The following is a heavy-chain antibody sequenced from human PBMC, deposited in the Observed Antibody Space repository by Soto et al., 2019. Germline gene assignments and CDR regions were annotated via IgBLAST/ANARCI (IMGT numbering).Heavy chain of an antibody. CDR2: IIPFFGTP. J-gene: IGHJ6*02. V-gene: IGHV1-69*13. CDR3: ATLGFCTSTSCYGPPGGLAALAV. CDR1: GDTFTNYA. Sequence: ASVKVSCKASGDTFTNYAIDWVRQAPGQGLEWMGRIIPFFGTPTYIQNFQGRVAITADASTSTAYMELTSLRSEDTAVYYCATLGFCTSTSCYGPPGGLAALAVWGQGTTVTVSS. D-gene: IGHD2-2*01.